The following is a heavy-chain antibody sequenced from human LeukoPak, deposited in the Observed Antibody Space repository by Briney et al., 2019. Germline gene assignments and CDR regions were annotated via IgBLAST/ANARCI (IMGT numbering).Heavy chain of an antibody. Sequence: SETLSLTCTVSGGSISNYYWNWIRQPPGKGLEWIGYILSSGSTHHNPSLTSRISLSVDTSKNQFSLRLTSVTAAGTALYFCARESFEEPGTMDHWGQGTLVSVSS. D-gene: IGHD4/OR15-4a*01. CDR3: ARESFEEPGTMDH. CDR2: ILSSGST. V-gene: IGHV4-4*09. J-gene: IGHJ4*02. CDR1: GGSISNYY.